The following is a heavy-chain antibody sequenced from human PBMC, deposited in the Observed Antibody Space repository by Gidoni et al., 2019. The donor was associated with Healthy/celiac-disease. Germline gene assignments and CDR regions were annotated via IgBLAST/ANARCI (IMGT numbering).Heavy chain of an antibody. Sequence: HITMKESGPTLVKPTQTLTLTSTFSGFSLSTSGVGVGWIRQPPGKALEWLALIYWDDDKRYSPSLKSRLTITKDTSKNQVVLTMTNMDPVDTATYYCAHRLGYSPTGEHFDYWGQGTLVTVSS. V-gene: IGHV2-5*02. D-gene: IGHD5-18*01. CDR2: IYWDDDK. CDR1: GFSLSTSGVG. J-gene: IGHJ4*02. CDR3: AHRLGYSPTGEHFDY.